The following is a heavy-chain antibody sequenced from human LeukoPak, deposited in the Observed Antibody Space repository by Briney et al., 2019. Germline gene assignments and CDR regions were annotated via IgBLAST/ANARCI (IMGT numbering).Heavy chain of an antibody. Sequence: GGSLRLSCAASGFTFSSYGMHWVRQAPGKGLEWVAVISYDGSNKYCADSVKGRFTVSRDNSKNTLYLQMNSLRAEDTAVYYCAKVGGSSTFDYWGQGTLVTVSS. CDR1: GFTFSSYG. J-gene: IGHJ4*02. CDR2: ISYDGSNK. D-gene: IGHD1-26*01. CDR3: AKVGGSSTFDY. V-gene: IGHV3-30*18.